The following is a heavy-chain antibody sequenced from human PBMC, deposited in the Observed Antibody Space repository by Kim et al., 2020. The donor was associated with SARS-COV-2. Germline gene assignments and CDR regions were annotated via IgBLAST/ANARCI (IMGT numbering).Heavy chain of an antibody. CDR3: ARGYYYGSGRGGFDY. J-gene: IGHJ4*02. CDR2: INAGNGNT. V-gene: IGHV1-3*01. CDR1: GYTFTSYA. Sequence: ASVKVSCKASGYTFTSYAMHWVCQAPGQRLEWMGWINAGNGNTKYSQKFQGRVTITRDTSASTAYMELSSLRSEDTAVYYCARGYYYGSGRGGFDYWGQGILVTVSS. D-gene: IGHD3-10*01.